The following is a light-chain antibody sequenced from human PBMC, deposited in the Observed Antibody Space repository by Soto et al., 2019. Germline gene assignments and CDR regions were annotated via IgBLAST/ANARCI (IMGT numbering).Light chain of an antibody. V-gene: IGKV3-20*01. J-gene: IGKJ1*01. CDR2: GAS. CDR3: QQCDRSPWT. Sequence: EIVLTQSPGTLSLSPGERATLSCRASQTIDSNYLVWFQQKPGQAPRLLIYGASSRATGIPDRFSGSGSGTDFTLTISSLEPEDFAVYYCQQCDRSPWTFGQGTKVDIK. CDR1: QTIDSNY.